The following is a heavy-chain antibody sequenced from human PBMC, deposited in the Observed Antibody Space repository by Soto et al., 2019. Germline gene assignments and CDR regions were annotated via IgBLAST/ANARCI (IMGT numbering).Heavy chain of an antibody. V-gene: IGHV4-34*01. CDR1: GGSFSGYY. CDR2: INHSGST. Sequence: QVQLQQWGAGLLKPSETLSLTCAVYGGSFSGYYWSWIRQPPGKGLGWIGEINHSGSTNYNPSLKSRVTISVDTSKNQFSLKLRSVTAADTAVYYCARGYDILTGYYSGFDYWGQGTLVTVSS. D-gene: IGHD3-9*01. CDR3: ARGYDILTGYYSGFDY. J-gene: IGHJ4*02.